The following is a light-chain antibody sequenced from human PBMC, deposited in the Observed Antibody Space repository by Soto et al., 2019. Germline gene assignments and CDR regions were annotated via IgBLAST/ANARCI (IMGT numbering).Light chain of an antibody. V-gene: IGKV1-5*03. Sequence: DIQMTQSPSTLPASVGDSVTITCRASQTISSWLAWYQQKPGKAPKLLIYKASTLKSGVPSRFSGSGSGTEFTLTISSLQPDDFATYYCQHYNSYSEAFGQGTKVDI. J-gene: IGKJ1*01. CDR1: QTISSW. CDR2: KAS. CDR3: QHYNSYSEA.